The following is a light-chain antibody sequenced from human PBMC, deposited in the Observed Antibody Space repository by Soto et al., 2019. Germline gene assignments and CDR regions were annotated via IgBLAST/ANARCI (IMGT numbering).Light chain of an antibody. J-gene: IGKJ5*01. V-gene: IGKV3D-20*02. CDR1: QSVTSSY. CDR2: GAS. Sequence: EIVLTQSPGTLSLSPVERATLSCRASQSVTSSYLAWYQQKPGQAPRLLIYGASSRATGIPDRFSGSGSGTDFTLTISSLEPEDSAVYYCQQRHMWPITFGQGTRLEI. CDR3: QQRHMWPIT.